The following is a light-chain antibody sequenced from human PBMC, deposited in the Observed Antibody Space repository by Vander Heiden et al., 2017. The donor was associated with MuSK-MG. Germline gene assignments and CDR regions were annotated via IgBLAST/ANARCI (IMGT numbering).Light chain of an antibody. CDR3: SSYAGSNFVL. V-gene: IGLV2-8*01. J-gene: IGLJ2*01. Sequence: QSALTHPPSAAGPPAQPVTISCTGTDGAGGGYNYVSCYQQHPVKAPHLMIYEVSKRPSGVPDRFSGSNSGTTASLTVSGLQAEDEADYYRSSYAGSNFVLFGGGTKLTVL. CDR2: EVS. CDR1: DGAGGGYNY.